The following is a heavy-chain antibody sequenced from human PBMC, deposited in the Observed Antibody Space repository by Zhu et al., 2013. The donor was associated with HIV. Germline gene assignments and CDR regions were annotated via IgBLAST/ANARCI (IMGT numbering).Heavy chain of an antibody. J-gene: IGHJ3*01. CDR2: FDSEDGEK. CDR1: GNTLTELS. D-gene: IGHD3-16*01. Sequence: QVQLLQSGAEVKKPGASVKVSCKVSGNTLTELSMHWVRQAPGKGLEWMGGFDSEDGEKVYTQKFQGRVTLTEDTSTDTTYMELSSLRSDDTAVYYCAVGRGLDAFDVVGPRDKWSPSLQ. V-gene: IGHV1-24*01. CDR3: AVGRGLDAFDV.